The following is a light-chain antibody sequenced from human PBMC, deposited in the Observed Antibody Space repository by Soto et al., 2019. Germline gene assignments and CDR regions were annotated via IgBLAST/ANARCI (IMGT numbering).Light chain of an antibody. CDR2: GAS. V-gene: IGKV1-5*01. Sequence: DIQMTQSPSTLSASVGDRVTFTCRASQSISRWLVWYQQRPREAPKLLLYGASSLESGVPSRFSGSGSGTEFTLTISSLQPSDFATYFCQQYATSSPTLGQGTKLEI. CDR3: QQYATSSPT. J-gene: IGKJ2*01. CDR1: QSISRW.